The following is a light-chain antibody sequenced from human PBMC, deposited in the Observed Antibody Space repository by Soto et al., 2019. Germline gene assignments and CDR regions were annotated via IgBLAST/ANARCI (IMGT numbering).Light chain of an antibody. J-gene: IGKJ4*01. Sequence: EIQMTQSPASLSASVGDRVTITCRASQDISNYLAWYQQKPGKVPKLLVFGASTLQSGVPSRFSGSGSGTDFTLTISGLQPEDVATYYCQKCNSAPLTFGGGTKVDIK. CDR1: QDISNY. CDR2: GAS. CDR3: QKCNSAPLT. V-gene: IGKV1-27*01.